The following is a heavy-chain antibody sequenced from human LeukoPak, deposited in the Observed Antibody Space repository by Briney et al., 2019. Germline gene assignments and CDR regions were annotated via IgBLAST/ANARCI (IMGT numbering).Heavy chain of an antibody. CDR2: IYSDGST. CDR3: ARDQEPGMDV. D-gene: IGHD1-26*01. J-gene: IGHJ6*02. V-gene: IGHV3-53*01. Sequence: GGSLRLSCAASGFTVSSNYMSWVRQAPGKGLEWVSVIYSDGSTYYADSVKRRFTISRDNSKNTVCLQMDSLRAEDTAVYYCARDQEPGMDVWGQGTTVTVSS. CDR1: GFTVSSNY.